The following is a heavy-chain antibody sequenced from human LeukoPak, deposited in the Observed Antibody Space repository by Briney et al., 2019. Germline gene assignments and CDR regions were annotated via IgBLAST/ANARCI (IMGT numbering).Heavy chain of an antibody. CDR2: IYHSGST. D-gene: IGHD5-24*01. J-gene: IGHJ5*02. CDR3: AQTPLVEMAGNWFDP. V-gene: IGHV4-39*07. Sequence: SETLSLTCTVSGGSISSRNYYWGWTRQPPGKGLEWIGSIYHSGSTYYNPSLKSRVTISVDTSKNQFSLQLNSVTPEDTAVYYCAQTPLVEMAGNWFDPWGQGTLVTVSS. CDR1: GGSISSRNYY.